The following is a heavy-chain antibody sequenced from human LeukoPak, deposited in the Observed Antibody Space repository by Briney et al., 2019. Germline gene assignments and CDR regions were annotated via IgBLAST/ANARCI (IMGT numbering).Heavy chain of an antibody. Sequence: GRSLRLSCAASGFTFSSYGMHWVRQAPGKGLEWVAVIWYDGSNKYYADSVKGRFTISRDNSKNTLYLQMNSPRAEDTAVYYCAREGYDFWFYYWGQGTLVTVSS. CDR2: IWYDGSNK. J-gene: IGHJ4*02. CDR3: AREGYDFWFYY. CDR1: GFTFSSYG. V-gene: IGHV3-33*01. D-gene: IGHD3-3*01.